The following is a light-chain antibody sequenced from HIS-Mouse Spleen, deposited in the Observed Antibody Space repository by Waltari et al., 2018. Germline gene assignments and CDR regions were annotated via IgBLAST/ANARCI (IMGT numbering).Light chain of an antibody. Sequence: QSALTQPASVSGSPGQSITISCTGTSSDVRSYNLVSWYQQHPGKAPKLMFYEGSKRPSGVSHRFSGSKSGNTASLTITGLQAEDEADYYCCSYAGSSTGVFGGGTKLTVL. J-gene: IGLJ3*02. V-gene: IGLV2-23*01. CDR3: CSYAGSSTGV. CDR2: EGS. CDR1: SSDVRSYNL.